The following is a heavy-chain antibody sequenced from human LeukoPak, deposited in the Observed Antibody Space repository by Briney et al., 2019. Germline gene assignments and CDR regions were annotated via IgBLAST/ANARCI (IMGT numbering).Heavy chain of an antibody. D-gene: IGHD3-22*01. CDR3: ARVRYYEDSGYYYDFDY. J-gene: IGHJ4*02. V-gene: IGHV4-38-2*01. CDR1: VYSISSIYF. Sequence: SETLSLTCAVSVYSISSIYFWGWIRQPPGKGLEYIGNIHHSGTTYYNPSLKSRVTISIDTSKNQFSLKLSSVTAAATAVYYCARVRYYEDSGYYYDFDYWGQGTLVTVSS. CDR2: IHHSGTT.